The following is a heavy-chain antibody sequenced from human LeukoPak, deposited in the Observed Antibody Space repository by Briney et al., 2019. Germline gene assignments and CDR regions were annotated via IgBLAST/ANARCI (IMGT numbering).Heavy chain of an antibody. CDR2: INHSGST. V-gene: IGHV4-39*07. Sequence: SETLSLTCTVSGGSISSGSYYWSWIRQPPGKGLEWIGEINHSGSTNYNPSLKSRVTISVDTSKNQFSLKLSSVTAADTAVYYCARRRVASYYYYYYMDVWGKGTTVTISS. D-gene: IGHD5-12*01. CDR1: GGSISSGSYY. CDR3: ARRRVASYYYYYYMDV. J-gene: IGHJ6*03.